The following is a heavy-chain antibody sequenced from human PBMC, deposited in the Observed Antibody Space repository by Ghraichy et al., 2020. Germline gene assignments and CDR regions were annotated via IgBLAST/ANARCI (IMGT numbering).Heavy chain of an antibody. CDR1: GFTFSNYW. V-gene: IGHV3-7*01. CDR3: ARCYDSIWGSYPLNY. Sequence: RGSLRLSCAASGFTFSNYWMTWVRQAPGKGLEWVANIKSDGSEKYFVDSVKGRFTISRDNAENSLYLQMNSLRAEDTAVYYCARCYDSIWGSYPLNYWGQGTLVIVSS. CDR2: IKSDGSEK. J-gene: IGHJ4*02. D-gene: IGHD3-16*02.